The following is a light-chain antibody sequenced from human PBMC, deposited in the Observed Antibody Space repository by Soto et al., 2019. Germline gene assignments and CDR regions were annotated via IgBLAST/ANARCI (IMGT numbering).Light chain of an antibody. CDR3: QQYFNTHPT. CDR1: QSVLYSSNNKDC. CDR2: WAS. V-gene: IGKV4-1*01. J-gene: IGKJ3*01. Sequence: ILVTQIPDSLAVALGARATINCKSSQSVLYSSNNKDCLAWYQQKPGQPPTLLIFWASTRESGVPDRCSGSGSGTDFTLTISNLQAEDVAVYYCQQYFNTHPTFGPRTNVDIK.